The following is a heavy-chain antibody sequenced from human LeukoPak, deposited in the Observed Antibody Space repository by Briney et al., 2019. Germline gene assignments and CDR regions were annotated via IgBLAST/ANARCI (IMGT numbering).Heavy chain of an antibody. CDR1: GFTFISYS. D-gene: IGHD1-14*01. CDR3: ARDPRRHRGAFDI. V-gene: IGHV3-48*01. J-gene: IGHJ3*02. Sequence: GGSLRLSCAVSGFTFISYSMNWVRQAPGKGVEWVSYISSDSSNIYYADSVNGRFTISRDNAKNSLYLQMNSLRAEDTAVYYCARDPRRHRGAFDIWGQGTMVSVSS. CDR2: ISSDSSNI.